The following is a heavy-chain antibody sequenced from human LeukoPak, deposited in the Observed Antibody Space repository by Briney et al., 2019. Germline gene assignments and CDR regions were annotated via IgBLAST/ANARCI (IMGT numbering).Heavy chain of an antibody. CDR2: IQYDGSNK. V-gene: IGHV3-30*02. J-gene: IGHJ4*02. D-gene: IGHD3-10*01. CDR3: ASRGVNWVTLGNY. Sequence: GGSLRLSCAASGFTFSNNGMHWVRQAPGRGLEWVAFIQYDGSNKNYADSVKGRFTVSRDNSKNTLYLHMNSLRPEDTAVYYCASRGVNWVTLGNYWGQGTLVTVSS. CDR1: GFTFSNNG.